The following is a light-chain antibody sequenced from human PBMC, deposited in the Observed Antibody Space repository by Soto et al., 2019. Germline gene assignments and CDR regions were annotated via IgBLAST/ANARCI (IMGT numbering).Light chain of an antibody. J-gene: IGKJ5*01. CDR2: DAS. V-gene: IGKV3-11*01. CDR1: QSVSSY. CDR3: QQRSNWPPT. Sequence: EIVLTQSPATLSLSPGERATLSCRASQSVSSYLAWYQQKPGQAPRLLIYDASNRATGIPARFSGSGSGTDFTLTISSLEPEDFAVYYCQQRSNWPPTSGQ.